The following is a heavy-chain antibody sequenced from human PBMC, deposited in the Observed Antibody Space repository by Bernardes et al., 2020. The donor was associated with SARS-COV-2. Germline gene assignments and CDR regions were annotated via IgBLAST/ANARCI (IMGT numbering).Heavy chain of an antibody. V-gene: IGHV3-33*01. CDR2: IFYDGSNA. D-gene: IGHD2-8*01. CDR1: GFRLSNYG. Sequence: GGSLRLSRAASGFRLSNYGMHWVRQAPGKGLEWVAGIFYDGSNAYYRESVKGRFTISRDNSKNTLYLQMDSLRVEDTALYYCTRATETDCNNGVCEGRWFDPWGQGTLVTVSS. J-gene: IGHJ5*02. CDR3: TRATETDCNNGVCEGRWFDP.